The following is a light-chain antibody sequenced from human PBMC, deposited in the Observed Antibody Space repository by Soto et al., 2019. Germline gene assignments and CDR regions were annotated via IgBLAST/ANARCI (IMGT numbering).Light chain of an antibody. J-gene: IGLJ1*01. V-gene: IGLV2-14*01. CDR3: SSYTSSSTLD. CDR2: EVS. CDR1: SSDVGGYNY. Sequence: QSALTQPASVSGSPGQSITISCTGTSSDVGGYNYVSWYQQHPGKAPKLMIYEVSNRPSGVSNRFSGSKSGNTAFLTISGLQAEDESDYYCSSYTSSSTLDFGTGTKLTVL.